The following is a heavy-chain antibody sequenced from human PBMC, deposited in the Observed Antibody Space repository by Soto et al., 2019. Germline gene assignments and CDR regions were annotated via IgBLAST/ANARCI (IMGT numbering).Heavy chain of an antibody. CDR2: IYHSGST. CDR1: GGSISSGGYS. J-gene: IGHJ6*02. D-gene: IGHD3-22*01. V-gene: IGHV4-30-2*01. Sequence: TLSLTCAVSGGSISSGGYSWSWIRQPPGKGLEWIGYIYHSGSTYYNPSLKSRVTISVDRSKNQFSLKLSSVTAADTAVYYCARVNYDSSGYYRAAPYYYYGMDVWGQGTTVTVSS. CDR3: ARVNYDSSGYYRAAPYYYYGMDV.